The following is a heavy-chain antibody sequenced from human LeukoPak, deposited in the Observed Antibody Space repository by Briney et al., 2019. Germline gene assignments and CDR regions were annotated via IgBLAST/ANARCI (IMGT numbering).Heavy chain of an antibody. D-gene: IGHD6-13*01. Sequence: SQTLSLTCAISGDSFSSNSAAWNWIRQSPSRDLEWLGRTYYRAKWYNEYTVSVKSRITISPDTSKNQFSLLLNSLSPEDTAVYYCARGPAGTGAFDVWGQGTLVTVPS. CDR1: GDSFSSNSAA. CDR2: TYYRAKWYN. J-gene: IGHJ3*01. V-gene: IGHV6-1*01. CDR3: ARGPAGTGAFDV.